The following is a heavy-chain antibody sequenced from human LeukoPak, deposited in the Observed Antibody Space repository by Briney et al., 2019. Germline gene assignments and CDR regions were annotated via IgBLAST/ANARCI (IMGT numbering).Heavy chain of an antibody. CDR2: ISSSGSTI. D-gene: IGHD6-13*01. CDR3: ARDQQYSSSWLDP. Sequence: GGSLRLSCAASGFTLSDYYMSWIRQAPGKGLEWVSYISSSGSTIYYADSVKGRFTISRDNAKNSLYLQMNSLRAEDTAVYYCARDQQYSSSWLDPWGQGTLVTVSS. J-gene: IGHJ5*02. V-gene: IGHV3-11*01. CDR1: GFTLSDYY.